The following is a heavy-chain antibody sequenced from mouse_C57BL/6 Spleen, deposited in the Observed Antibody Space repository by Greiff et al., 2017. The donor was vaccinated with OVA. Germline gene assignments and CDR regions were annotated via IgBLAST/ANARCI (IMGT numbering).Heavy chain of an antibody. CDR1: GFTFSDYG. CDR2: ISSGSSTI. V-gene: IGHV5-17*01. Sequence: DVKLVESGGGLVKPGGSLKLSCAASGFTFSDYGMHWVRQAPEKGLEWVAYISSGSSTIYYADTVKGRFTISRDNAKNTLFLQMTSLRSEDTAMYYCARGITTVVATKGYFDVWGTGTTVTVSS. D-gene: IGHD1-1*01. J-gene: IGHJ1*03. CDR3: ARGITTVVATKGYFDV.